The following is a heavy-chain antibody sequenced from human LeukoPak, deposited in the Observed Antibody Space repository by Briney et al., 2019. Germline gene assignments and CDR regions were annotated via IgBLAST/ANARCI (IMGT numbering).Heavy chain of an antibody. CDR1: SGSISSVDYS. D-gene: IGHD3-22*01. CDR3: ARGVRQRGYYVGYYFDY. V-gene: IGHV4-30-4*07. J-gene: IGHJ4*02. Sequence: KPSQTLSLTCAVSSGSISSVDYSWSWIRQPPGKGLEWIGYLYYSGSTYYNPSLKSQVTISVDTSKNHFSLRLSSVTAADTAVYYCARGVRQRGYYVGYYFDYWGQGTLVTVSS. CDR2: LYYSGST.